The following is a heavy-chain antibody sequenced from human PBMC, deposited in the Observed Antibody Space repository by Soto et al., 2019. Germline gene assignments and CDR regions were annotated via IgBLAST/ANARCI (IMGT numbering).Heavy chain of an antibody. J-gene: IGHJ4*02. CDR2: VYYTGTT. V-gene: IGHV4-59*01. Sequence: LSLTCTVSGGSISSYHWSWVRQPPGKGLEWIASVYYTGTTNYNPSLGSRVTISIDAPENQISLKLTSVTAADTAFYYCARDTVLTGMFDFWGQGTLVTVSS. CDR3: ARDTVLTGMFDF. CDR1: GGSISSYH. D-gene: IGHD4-17*01.